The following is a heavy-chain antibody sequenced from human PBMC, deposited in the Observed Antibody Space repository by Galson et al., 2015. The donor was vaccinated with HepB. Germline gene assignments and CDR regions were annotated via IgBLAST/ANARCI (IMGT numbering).Heavy chain of an antibody. CDR3: ARSPDSDFLTGYITTTFDF. CDR1: GFTFSSYD. CDR2: INQNDNT. D-gene: IGHD3-9*01. Sequence: SLRLSCAASGFTFSSYDMNWVRQAPGKGLEWVSGINQNDNTFYADSVKGRFTISRDNAKNTLYLQMNSLRAEDTAMYFCARSPDSDFLTGYITTTFDFWGQGALVTVST. J-gene: IGHJ4*02. V-gene: IGHV3-53*01.